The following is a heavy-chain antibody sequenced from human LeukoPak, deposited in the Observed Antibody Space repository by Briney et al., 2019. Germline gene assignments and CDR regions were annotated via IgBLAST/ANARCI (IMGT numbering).Heavy chain of an antibody. V-gene: IGHV3-23*01. D-gene: IGHD3-22*01. CDR1: GFTFSSYA. CDR2: ISGSGGST. J-gene: IGHJ3*02. Sequence: GGSLRLSCAASGFTFSSYAMSWVRQAPGKGLEWVPAISGSGGSTYYADSVKGRFTISRDNSKNTLYLQMNSLRAEDTAVYYCARRYYYDSSGYYFAAFDIWGQGTMVTVSS. CDR3: ARRYYYDSSGYYFAAFDI.